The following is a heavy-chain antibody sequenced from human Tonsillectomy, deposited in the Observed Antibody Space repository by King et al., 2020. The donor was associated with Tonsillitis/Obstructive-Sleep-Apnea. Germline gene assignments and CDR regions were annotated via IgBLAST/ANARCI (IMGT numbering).Heavy chain of an antibody. D-gene: IGHD5-12*01. J-gene: IGHJ4*02. Sequence: VQLVESGGGLVQPGGSLRLSCAASGLTFSSYAMSWVRQAPGKGLEGVSAISGSGGSTYYADSVKGRFIISRDNSMNTLYLQMNSLRAEDTAVYYCASGYSGYEAGYWGQGTLVTVSS. CDR3: ASGYSGYEAGY. CDR1: GLTFSSYA. V-gene: IGHV3-23*04. CDR2: ISGSGGST.